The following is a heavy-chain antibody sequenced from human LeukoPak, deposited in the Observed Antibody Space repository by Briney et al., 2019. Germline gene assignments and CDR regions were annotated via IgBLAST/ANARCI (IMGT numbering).Heavy chain of an antibody. Sequence: GGSLRLSCSASGFTFSSYAMHWVRQAPGKGLEYVSAISSNGGSTYYADSVKGRFAISRDNSKNTLYLQMSSLRAEDTAVYYCVKETVDSSGYYNWFDPWGQGTLVTVSS. CDR1: GFTFSSYA. CDR2: ISSNGGST. CDR3: VKETVDSSGYYNWFDP. D-gene: IGHD3-22*01. V-gene: IGHV3-64D*06. J-gene: IGHJ5*02.